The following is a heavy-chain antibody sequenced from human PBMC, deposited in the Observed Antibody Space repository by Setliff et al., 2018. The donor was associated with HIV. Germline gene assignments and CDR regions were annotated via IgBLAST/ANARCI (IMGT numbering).Heavy chain of an antibody. V-gene: IGHV1-69*13. Sequence: SVKVSCKASGDTVSIAYGISWVRQAPGQGLEWMGGIIPIFGTTNYAQKFQGRVSITADESTSTTYKELSSLRSDDTAVYYCARGRATYHASDIWGQGTMVTVSS. J-gene: IGHJ3*02. CDR1: GDTVSIAYG. CDR3: ARGRATYHASDI. CDR2: IIPIFGTT.